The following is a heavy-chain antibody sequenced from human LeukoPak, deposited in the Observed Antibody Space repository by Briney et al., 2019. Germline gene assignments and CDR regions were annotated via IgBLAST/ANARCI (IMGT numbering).Heavy chain of an antibody. V-gene: IGHV1-18*01. J-gene: IGHJ4*02. CDR2: IRGDNGNT. CDR1: GYTFSNYG. CDR3: ARDYCSGGSCYPILCY. D-gene: IGHD2-15*01. Sequence: ASVKVSCKASGYTFSNYGISWVRQAPGQGLEWVGWIRGDNGNTNYAQKFQGRVTMTRDTSTSTVYMELSSLRSEDTAVYYCARDYCSGGSCYPILCYWGQGTLVTVSS.